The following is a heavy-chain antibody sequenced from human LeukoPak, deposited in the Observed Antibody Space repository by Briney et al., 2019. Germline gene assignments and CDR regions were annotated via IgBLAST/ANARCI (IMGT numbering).Heavy chain of an antibody. CDR1: GFIFSNYA. V-gene: IGHV3-23*01. CDR3: AKADGSGYYYDY. Sequence: GGSQRLSCAASGFIFSNYAMSWVRQAPGKGLHWVSGIITSGGTTYYADSVKGRFTISRDNSKNTLFLQMNSLRAEDTAIYYCAKADGSGYYYDYWGQGALVTVSS. J-gene: IGHJ4*02. CDR2: IITSGGTT. D-gene: IGHD3-22*01.